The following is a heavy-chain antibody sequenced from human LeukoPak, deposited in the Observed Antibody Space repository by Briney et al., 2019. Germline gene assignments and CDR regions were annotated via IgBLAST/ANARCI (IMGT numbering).Heavy chain of an antibody. CDR3: AKERTQTTSFDY. Sequence: PGGSLRLSCTPSGFTFSTYAMSWVRQAPGKGLEWVSLISGSGGNTYFADSVKGRFTISRDTSKTTLYLQMNSLRAEDTATYYCAKERTQTTSFDYWGQGTLVTVSS. CDR2: ISGSGGNT. V-gene: IGHV3-23*01. CDR1: GFTFSTYA. D-gene: IGHD2/OR15-2a*01. J-gene: IGHJ4*02.